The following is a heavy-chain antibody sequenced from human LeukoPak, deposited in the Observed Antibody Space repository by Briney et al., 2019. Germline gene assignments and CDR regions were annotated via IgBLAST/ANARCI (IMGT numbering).Heavy chain of an antibody. CDR3: ARAVVVPAAMGYNWFDP. Sequence: SETLSLTCTVSGGSISSYYWSWIRQPPGKGLEWIGCIYYSGSTNYNPSLKSRVTISVDTSKNQFSLKLSSVTAADTAVYYCARAVVVPAAMGYNWFDPWGQGTLVTVSS. J-gene: IGHJ5*02. CDR1: GGSISSYY. V-gene: IGHV4-59*01. D-gene: IGHD2-2*01. CDR2: IYYSGST.